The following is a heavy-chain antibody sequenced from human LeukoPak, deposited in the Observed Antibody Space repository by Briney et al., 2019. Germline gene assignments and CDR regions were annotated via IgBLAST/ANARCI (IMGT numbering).Heavy chain of an antibody. Sequence: GASVKVSCKASGYIFGGYYVHWVRQAPGQGLEWMGWVNPNTGDTNYVMKFRDRVTMTRDTSISTAYMELSRLISDDTAIYYCAKGKYSGYDAFHYWGQGTLVTVSS. CDR1: GYIFGGYY. D-gene: IGHD5-12*01. V-gene: IGHV1-2*02. CDR2: VNPNTGDT. J-gene: IGHJ4*02. CDR3: AKGKYSGYDAFHY.